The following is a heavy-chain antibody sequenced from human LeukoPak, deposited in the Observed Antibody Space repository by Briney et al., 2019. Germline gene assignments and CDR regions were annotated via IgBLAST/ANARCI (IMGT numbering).Heavy chain of an antibody. J-gene: IGHJ4*02. V-gene: IGHV1-46*01. CDR3: AGAVAGIVDY. CDR2: INPGGGST. Sequence: ASVKASCKASGYTFTSYYMHWVRQAPGQGLEWMGIINPGGGSTSYAQKFQGRVTMTRDTSTSTVYMELSSLRSEDTAVYYCAGAVAGIVDYWGQGTLVTVSS. CDR1: GYTFTSYY. D-gene: IGHD6-19*01.